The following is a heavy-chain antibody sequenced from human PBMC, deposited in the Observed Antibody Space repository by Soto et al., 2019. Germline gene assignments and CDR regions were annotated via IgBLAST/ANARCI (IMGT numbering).Heavy chain of an antibody. V-gene: IGHV3-30*02. Sequence: GGFLRLSCAASGFTFSIYGMHWGRHAPGKGLEWVAVIRYDGSNKYYAESVKGRFTISRDNSKNTLYLQMNSLRAEDTAVYYCAKSTVTTPLPSGYWGQGTLVTVSS. CDR3: AKSTVTTPLPSGY. CDR1: GFTFSIYG. CDR2: IRYDGSNK. J-gene: IGHJ4*02. D-gene: IGHD4-17*01.